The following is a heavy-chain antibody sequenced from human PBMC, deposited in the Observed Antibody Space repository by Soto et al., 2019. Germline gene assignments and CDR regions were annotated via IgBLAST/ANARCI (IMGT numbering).Heavy chain of an antibody. Sequence: QLQLVQSGAEAKKPGASVKVSCKASGYTFPTSTISWVRQAPGQGLEWMGWIKAYSGNTNYAQKLQGRVTMTTDTSTNTAYMELRSLTTDDTAIYYCAIADYGDDDYWGQGTLVIVSS. J-gene: IGHJ4*02. D-gene: IGHD4-17*01. CDR1: GYTFPTST. CDR3: AIADYGDDDY. CDR2: IKAYSGNT. V-gene: IGHV1-18*01.